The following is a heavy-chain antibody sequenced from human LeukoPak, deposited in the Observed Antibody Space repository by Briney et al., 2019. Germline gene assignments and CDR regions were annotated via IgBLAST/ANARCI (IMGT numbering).Heavy chain of an antibody. D-gene: IGHD3-10*01. CDR2: IYYSGST. CDR3: ARLPGYGSGSYPDY. Sequence: SETLSLTCTVSGGSISTSYYWGWIRQPPGKGLEWIGSIYYSGSTYYNPSLKSRVTISVDTSKNQFSLKLSSVTAADTAVYYCARLPGYGSGSYPDYWGQGTLVTVSS. CDR1: GGSISTSYY. V-gene: IGHV4-39*01. J-gene: IGHJ4*02.